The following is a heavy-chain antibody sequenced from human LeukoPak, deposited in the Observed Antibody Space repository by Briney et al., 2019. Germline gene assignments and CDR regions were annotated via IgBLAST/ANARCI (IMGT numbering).Heavy chain of an antibody. J-gene: IGHJ6*03. CDR3: ARVATPGSYYYMDV. D-gene: IGHD3-10*01. CDR2: IYYTGST. V-gene: IGHV4-59*01. CDR1: GGSISSYY. Sequence: PSETLSLTCTVSGGSISSYYWSWIRQPPGKGLEWIGYIYYTGSTNYDPSLKSRVTISVDTSKNQFSLKLTSVTAADTAVYYCARVATPGSYYYMDVWGKGTTVTVSS.